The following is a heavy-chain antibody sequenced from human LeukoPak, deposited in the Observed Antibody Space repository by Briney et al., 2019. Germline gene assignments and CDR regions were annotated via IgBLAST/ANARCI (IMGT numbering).Heavy chain of an antibody. CDR2: ISYDGSNK. V-gene: IGHV3-30*04. Sequence: GRSLRLSCAASGFTFSSYAMHWVRQAPGKGLEWVAVISYDGSNKYYADSVKGRFTISRDNSKNTLYLQMNSLRAEDTAVYYCARESEVTHVYYMDVWGKGTTVTISS. D-gene: IGHD2-21*02. CDR1: GFTFSSYA. CDR3: ARESEVTHVYYMDV. J-gene: IGHJ6*03.